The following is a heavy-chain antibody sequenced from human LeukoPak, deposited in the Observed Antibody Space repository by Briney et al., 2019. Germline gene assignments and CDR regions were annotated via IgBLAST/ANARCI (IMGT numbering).Heavy chain of an antibody. J-gene: IGHJ4*02. CDR1: GGSISSYY. D-gene: IGHD5-12*01. Sequence: SETLSLTCTVSGGSISSYYWSWIRLPPGKGLEWIGYIYYSGSTNYNPSLKSRVTISADTSKNQFSLKLSSVTAADTAVYYCVRSRGYSGNDFYFDYWGQGTLVSVAS. V-gene: IGHV4-59*01. CDR2: IYYSGST. CDR3: VRSRGYSGNDFYFDY.